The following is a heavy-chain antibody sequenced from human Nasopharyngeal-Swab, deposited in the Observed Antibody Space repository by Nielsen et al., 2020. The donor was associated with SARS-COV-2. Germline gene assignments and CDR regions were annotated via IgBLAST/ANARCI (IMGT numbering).Heavy chain of an antibody. V-gene: IGHV3-30*03. D-gene: IGHD4-11*01. CDR2: ISYDGSNK. J-gene: IGHJ6*03. Sequence: GGSLRLSCVASGFTFSSYGMHWVRQAPGKGLEWVAVISYDGSNKYYADSVKGRFTISRDNSKNTLYLQMNSLRAEDTAVYYCATDALDYNKGYYYYYMDVWGKGTTVTVSS. CDR3: ATDALDYNKGYYYYYMDV. CDR1: GFTFSSYG.